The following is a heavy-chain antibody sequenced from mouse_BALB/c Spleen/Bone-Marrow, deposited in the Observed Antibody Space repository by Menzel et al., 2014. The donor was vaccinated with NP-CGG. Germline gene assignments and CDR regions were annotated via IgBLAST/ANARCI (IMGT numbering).Heavy chain of an antibody. V-gene: IGHV6-6*02. CDR1: GFTFSNYW. CDR3: TTGFAY. Sequence: EVKLVESGGGLVQPGGSMKLSCVASGFTFSNYWMNWVRQSPEKGLEWVAEIRLKSNNYATHYAESVKGRFTITRDDSKSSVYLQMNNLRAEDTGIYYCTTGFAYWGQGTLVTVSA. J-gene: IGHJ3*01. CDR2: IRLKSNNYAT.